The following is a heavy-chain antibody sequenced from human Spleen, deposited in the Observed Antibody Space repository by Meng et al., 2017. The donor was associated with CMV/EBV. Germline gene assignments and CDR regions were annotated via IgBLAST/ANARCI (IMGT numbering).Heavy chain of an antibody. D-gene: IGHD5-18*01. J-gene: IGHJ6*02. CDR2: ISYDGSNK. CDR3: ARGASSQWIQLWSLYYYYGMDV. CDR1: GFTFSSYA. Sequence: LSLTCAASGFTFSSYAMHWVRQAPGKGLEWVAVISYDGSNKYYADSVKGRFTISRDNSKNTLYLQMNSLRAEDTAVYYCARGASSQWIQLWSLYYYYGMDVWGQGTTVTVSS. V-gene: IGHV3-30*04.